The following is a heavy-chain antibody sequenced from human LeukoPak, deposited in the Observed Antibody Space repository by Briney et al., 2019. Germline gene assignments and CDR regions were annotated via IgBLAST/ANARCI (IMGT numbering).Heavy chain of an antibody. CDR2: MNPNSGNT. D-gene: IGHD6-19*01. V-gene: IGHV1-8*01. CDR1: VYTFTSFD. CDR3: ARGPQWRGDYYYMDI. J-gene: IGHJ6*03. Sequence: ASVKVSCKASVYTFTSFDINWVRQAPGQGLEWMGWMNPNSGNTGYAQKFQGRVTMAMNTSISTAYIELRSLRSEDTAVYYCARGPQWRGDYYYMDIWGKGTTVTVSS.